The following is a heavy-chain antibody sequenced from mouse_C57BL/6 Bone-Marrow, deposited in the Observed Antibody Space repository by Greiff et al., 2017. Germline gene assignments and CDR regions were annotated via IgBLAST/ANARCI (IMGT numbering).Heavy chain of an antibody. CDR3: ARGQGAY. V-gene: IGHV5-4*03. CDR2: ISDGGSYT. CDR1: GFTFSSYA. J-gene: IGHJ3*01. Sequence: EVKLMESGGGLVKPGGSLKLSCAASGFTFSSYAMSWVRQTPEKRLEWVATISDGGSYTYYPDNVKGRFTISRDNAKNNLYLQMSHLKSEDTAMYYCARGQGAYWGQGTLVTVSA.